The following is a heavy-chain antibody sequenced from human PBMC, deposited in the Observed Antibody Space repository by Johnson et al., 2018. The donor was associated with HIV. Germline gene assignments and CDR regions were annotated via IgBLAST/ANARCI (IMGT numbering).Heavy chain of an antibody. CDR1: GFTFSSYG. CDR2: ISYDGSSK. J-gene: IGHJ3*01. D-gene: IGHD6-19*01. Sequence: QVLLVESGGGVVQPGRSLRLSCAASGFTFSSYGMHWVRQAPGKGLEWVAVISYDGSSKYYAESLKGRISISRDNSMNTLNLQMNSLRAEDTAVYYCATFGYTSGWIVTDDAFDVWGHGTLVTVSS. CDR3: ATFGYTSGWIVTDDAFDV. V-gene: IGHV3-30*03.